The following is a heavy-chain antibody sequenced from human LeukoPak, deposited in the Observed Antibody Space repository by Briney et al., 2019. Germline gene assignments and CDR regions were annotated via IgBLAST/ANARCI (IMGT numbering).Heavy chain of an antibody. D-gene: IGHD1-26*01. Sequence: PGGSLRLSCAASGLILSNFGMHWFRQAPGKGLEWVAFILYDGNNRDYADSVKGRFTISRDNSKNTLYLQMNSLRADDTAVYCCANQKYSGSYGADYWGQGTLVTVSS. CDR3: ANQKYSGSYGADY. CDR1: GLILSNFG. J-gene: IGHJ4*02. V-gene: IGHV3-30*02. CDR2: ILYDGNNR.